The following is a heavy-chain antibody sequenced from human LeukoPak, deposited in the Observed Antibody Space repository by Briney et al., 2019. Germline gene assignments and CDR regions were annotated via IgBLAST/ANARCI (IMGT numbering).Heavy chain of an antibody. CDR2: ISSSSYSI. V-gene: IGHV3-48*04. Sequence: GGSLRLSCAASGFTFSSYGMHWVRQTPGKGLEWVSSISSSSYSIYYVDSVKGRFTISRDNAKNSLYLQMNSLRAEDTAVYYCTTKVPNEAAFDYWGQGTLVTVSS. CDR1: GFTFSSYG. J-gene: IGHJ4*02. CDR3: TTKVPNEAAFDY.